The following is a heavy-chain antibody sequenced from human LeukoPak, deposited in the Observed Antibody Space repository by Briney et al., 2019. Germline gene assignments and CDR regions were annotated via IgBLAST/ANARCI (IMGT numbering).Heavy chain of an antibody. CDR2: ISSNGGST. Sequence: GGSLRLSCAASGFTFSSYAMHWVRQAPGKGLEYVSAISSNGGSTYYANSVKGRFTISRENSKNTLYLQMNSLRAEDTAVYYCAKDRAYYSDSSGYYLVRVYDYWGQGTLVTVSS. V-gene: IGHV3-64*01. J-gene: IGHJ4*02. CDR3: AKDRAYYSDSSGYYLVRVYDY. CDR1: GFTFSSYA. D-gene: IGHD3-22*01.